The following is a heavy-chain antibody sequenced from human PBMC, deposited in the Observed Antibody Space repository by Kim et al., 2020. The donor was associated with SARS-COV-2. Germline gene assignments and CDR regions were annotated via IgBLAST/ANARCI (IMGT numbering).Heavy chain of an antibody. J-gene: IGHJ5*02. CDR3: ARVSGWFDP. Sequence: GTANYAQKFQGRVTITADESTSTAYMELSSLRSEDTAVYYCARVSGWFDPWGQGTLVTVSS. CDR2: GTA. V-gene: IGHV1-69*01.